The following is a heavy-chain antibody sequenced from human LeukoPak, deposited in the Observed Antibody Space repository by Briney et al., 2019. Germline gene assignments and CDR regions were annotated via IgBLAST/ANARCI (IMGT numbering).Heavy chain of an antibody. CDR1: GGSISSYY. J-gene: IGHJ6*02. D-gene: IGHD6-13*01. V-gene: IGHV4-4*07. CDR2: IYTSGST. Sequence: PSETLSLTCTVSGGSISSYYWSWIRQPAGKGQEWIGRIYTSGSTNYNPSLKSRVTMSVDTSKNQFSLELSSVTAADTAVYYCARDSGYSSTHYYYYYGMDVWGQGTTVTVSS. CDR3: ARDSGYSSTHYYYYYGMDV.